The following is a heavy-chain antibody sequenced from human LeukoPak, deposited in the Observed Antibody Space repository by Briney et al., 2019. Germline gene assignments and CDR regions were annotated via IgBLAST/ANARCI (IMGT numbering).Heavy chain of an antibody. V-gene: IGHV3-21*01. J-gene: IGHJ6*02. CDR1: GFTFSSYS. Sequence: GGSLRLSCAASGFTFSSYSMNWVRQAPGKGLEWVSSISNSSSYIYYADSVKGRFTISRDNAKNSLYLQMNSLRAEDTAVYYCARDQDDFWSGYYRVHYGMDVWGQGTTVTVSS. CDR2: ISNSSSYI. D-gene: IGHD3-3*01. CDR3: ARDQDDFWSGYYRVHYGMDV.